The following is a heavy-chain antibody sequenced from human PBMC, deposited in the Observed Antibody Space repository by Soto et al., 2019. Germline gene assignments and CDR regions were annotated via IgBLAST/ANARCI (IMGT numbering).Heavy chain of an antibody. CDR2: ISYDGSNK. CDR1: GFTFSSYG. CDR3: AKDQRWLQLGNAFDI. V-gene: IGHV3-30*18. Sequence: GWSLRLSCAASGFTFSSYGMHWVRQAPGRGLEWVAVISYDGSNKYYADSVKGRFTISRDNSKNTLYLQMNSLRAEDTAVYYCAKDQRWLQLGNAFDIWGEGTMVTVSS. J-gene: IGHJ3*02. D-gene: IGHD5-12*01.